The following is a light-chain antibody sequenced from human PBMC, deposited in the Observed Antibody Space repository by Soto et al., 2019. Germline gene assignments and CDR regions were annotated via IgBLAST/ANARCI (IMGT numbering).Light chain of an antibody. CDR1: QGIGTD. Sequence: DIQMTQSPSSLSASVGDRVTITCRASQGIGTDLGWYRQKPGRAPERLTYSTSSLQSGVPSRFSGSGSGTEFSLTITSLQPEDFATSYCLQHYTYPRTFGQGTKVDIK. CDR2: STS. V-gene: IGKV1-17*01. J-gene: IGKJ1*01. CDR3: LQHYTYPRT.